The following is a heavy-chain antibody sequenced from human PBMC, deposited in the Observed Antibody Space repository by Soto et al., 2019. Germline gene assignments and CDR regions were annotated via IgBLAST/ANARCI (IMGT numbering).Heavy chain of an antibody. CDR1: GGSISIFF. Sequence: SETLSLTCTVTGGSISIFFLGWIRPPPGKGLELIGYIYGRWSTNYHPSLKSRVTISVDTSKNPFFLKLASVTGGGTAVYYCAASPRYWGQGTLVTVS. CDR2: IYGRWST. V-gene: IGHV4-59*01. CDR3: AASPRY. J-gene: IGHJ4*02.